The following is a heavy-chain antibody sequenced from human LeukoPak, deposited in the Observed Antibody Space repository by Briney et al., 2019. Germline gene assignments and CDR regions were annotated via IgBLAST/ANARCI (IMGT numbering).Heavy chain of an antibody. V-gene: IGHV3-49*03. CDR1: GFIFAAYA. D-gene: IGHD2-15*01. CDR3: SRAPLAGRSESDSGGPSPWFDS. Sequence: PGGSLRLSCTTSGFIFAAYAMSWFRQAPGKGLEWVGYIRSKGYGGTTEYATSVKGRFTISRDDSKSTAYLQMSSLRTEDTAVYYCSRAPLAGRSESDSGGPSPWFDSWGQGALVTVSS. CDR2: IRSKGYGGTT. J-gene: IGHJ5*01.